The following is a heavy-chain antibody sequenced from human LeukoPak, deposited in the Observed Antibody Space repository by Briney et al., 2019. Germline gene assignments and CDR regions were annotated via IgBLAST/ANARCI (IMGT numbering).Heavy chain of an antibody. J-gene: IGHJ4*02. V-gene: IGHV3-23*01. D-gene: IGHD3-9*01. CDR1: GFTFSSYA. CDR3: AKLTYYDILTGSDGHYFDY. CDR2: ISGSGGST. Sequence: GGSLRLSCAASGFTFSSYAMSWVRQAPGKGLEWVSAISGSGGSTYYADSVKGRFTISRDNSKNTLYLQMNSLRAEDTAVYYCAKLTYYDILTGSDGHYFDYWGQGTLVTVSS.